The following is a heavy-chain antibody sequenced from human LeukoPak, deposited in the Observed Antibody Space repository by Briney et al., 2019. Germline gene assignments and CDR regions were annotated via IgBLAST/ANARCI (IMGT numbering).Heavy chain of an antibody. D-gene: IGHD3-9*01. CDR1: GFTFSSYT. CDR2: ISGSGGGT. CDR3: AKWVRYFDWSYDY. J-gene: IGHJ4*02. V-gene: IGHV3-23*01. Sequence: GGSLRLSCAASGFTFSSYTMSWVRQAPGKGLEWVSAISGSGGGTYYADSVKGRFTISRDNSKNTLYLQMNSLRAEDTAVYYCAKWVRYFDWSYDYWGQGTLVTVSS.